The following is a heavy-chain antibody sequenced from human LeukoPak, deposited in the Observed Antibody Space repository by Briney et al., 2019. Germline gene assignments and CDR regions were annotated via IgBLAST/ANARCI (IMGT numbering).Heavy chain of an antibody. CDR1: GFTFSTYA. CDR2: ISSSSSYI. D-gene: IGHD5-18*01. J-gene: IGHJ4*02. Sequence: GGSLRLSCAASGFTFSTYAMTWVRQAPGKGLEWVSSISSSSSYIYYADSVKGRFTISRDNAKNSLYLQMNSLRAEDTAVYYCARGATAMTRNFDYWGQGTLVTVSS. V-gene: IGHV3-21*01. CDR3: ARGATAMTRNFDY.